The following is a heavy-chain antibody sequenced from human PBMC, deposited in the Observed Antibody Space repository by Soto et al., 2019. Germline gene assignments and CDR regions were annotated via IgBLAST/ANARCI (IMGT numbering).Heavy chain of an antibody. CDR2: IIPIFGTA. J-gene: IGHJ6*02. CDR3: ARDFVVGGSTINYYYGMDV. Sequence: GASVKVSCKASGGTFSSYAISWVRQAPGQGLERMGGIIPIFGTANYAQKFQGRVTITADESTSTAYMELSSLRSEDTAVYYCARDFVVGGSTINYYYGMDVWGQGTTVTVSS. D-gene: IGHD1-26*01. V-gene: IGHV1-69*13. CDR1: GGTFSSYA.